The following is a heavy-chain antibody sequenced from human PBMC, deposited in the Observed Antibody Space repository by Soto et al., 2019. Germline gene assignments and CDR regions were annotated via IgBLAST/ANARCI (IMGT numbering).Heavy chain of an antibody. CDR2: ITSGSATI. CDR1: GFTFSRYN. V-gene: IGHV3-48*01. J-gene: IGHJ6*03. Sequence: GGSLRLSCAASGFTFSRYNMNWVRQAPGKGLEWVSYITSGSATIYYADSVKGRFTISRDNAKNSLDLHMNSLTVEDTAVYYCARIWSAYYMDVWGKGTTVTVSS. CDR3: ARIWSAYYMDV. D-gene: IGHD3-3*01.